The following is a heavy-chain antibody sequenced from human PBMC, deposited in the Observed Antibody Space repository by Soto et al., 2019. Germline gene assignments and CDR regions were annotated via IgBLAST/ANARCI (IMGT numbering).Heavy chain of an antibody. CDR3: ARQTDSYYTFDAFDI. D-gene: IGHD3-22*01. CDR1: SVSISSGSYY. CDR2: IYYSGST. J-gene: IGHJ3*02. V-gene: IGHV4-39*01. Sequence: SETLSLTCTVSSVSISSGSYYWDWIRQPPGKGLEWIGNIYYSGSTNYNPSLESRVTISVDTSKNQFSLKLSSVTAADTAVYYCARQTDSYYTFDAFDIWGQGTMVTVSS.